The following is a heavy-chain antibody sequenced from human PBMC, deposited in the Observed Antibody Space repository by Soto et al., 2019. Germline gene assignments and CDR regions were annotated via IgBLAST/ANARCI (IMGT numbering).Heavy chain of an antibody. Sequence: SETLSLTCTVSGGSISSYYWSWIRQPPGKGLVWIGYIYYSGSTNYNPSLKSRVTISVDTSKNQFSLKLSSVTAADTAVYYCARSREGYCISTSCLVGWFDPWGQGTLVTVSS. V-gene: IGHV4-59*01. D-gene: IGHD2-2*01. CDR1: GGSISSYY. J-gene: IGHJ5*02. CDR2: IYYSGST. CDR3: ARSREGYCISTSCLVGWFDP.